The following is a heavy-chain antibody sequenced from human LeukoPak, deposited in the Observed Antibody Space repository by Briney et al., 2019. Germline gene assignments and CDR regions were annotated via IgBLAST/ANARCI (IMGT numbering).Heavy chain of an antibody. Sequence: SETLSLTCTVSGGSISSYYWSWIRQPPGKGLEWIGYIYYSGSTNYNPSLRSRVTISIDTSKNRFSLKLTSVTAADTAMYYCAVDILTGPSYWGQGTLVTVSS. D-gene: IGHD3-9*01. CDR1: GGSISSYY. CDR2: IYYSGST. V-gene: IGHV4-59*01. CDR3: AVDILTGPSY. J-gene: IGHJ4*02.